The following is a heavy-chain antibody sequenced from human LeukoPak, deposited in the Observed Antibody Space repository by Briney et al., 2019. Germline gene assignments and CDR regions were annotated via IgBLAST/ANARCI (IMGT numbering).Heavy chain of an antibody. CDR3: ASQGGY. CDR2: ISPDGTKT. V-gene: IGHV3-74*01. J-gene: IGHJ4*02. D-gene: IGHD3-16*01. Sequence: GGSLRLSCAASGLSLSDFWMHWVPKVPGKGLVWVSRISPDGTKTRYADFVKGRFIISRDNAKNALYLQMNNLRVDDTAMYYCASQGGYWGQGTLVAVSS. CDR1: GLSLSDFW.